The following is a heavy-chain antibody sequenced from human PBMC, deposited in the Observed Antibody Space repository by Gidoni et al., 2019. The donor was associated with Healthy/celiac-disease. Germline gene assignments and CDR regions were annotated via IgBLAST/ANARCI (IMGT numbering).Heavy chain of an antibody. CDR1: GGSTSSSSYF. Sequence: QLQLQESGPGLVKPSETLSLTCTVSGGSTSSSSYFWGGIRQPPGKGLEWIGSIYYSGSTYYNPSRKSRVTISVDTSKNQFSLKLSSVTAADTAVYYCARSLWGIAAAIGKGGWFDPWGQGTLVTVSS. D-gene: IGHD6-13*01. CDR3: ARSLWGIAAAIGKGGWFDP. CDR2: IYYSGST. J-gene: IGHJ5*02. V-gene: IGHV4-39*01.